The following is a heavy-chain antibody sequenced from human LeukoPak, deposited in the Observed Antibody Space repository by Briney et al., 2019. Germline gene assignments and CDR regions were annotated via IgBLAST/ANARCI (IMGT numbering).Heavy chain of an antibody. J-gene: IGHJ5*02. CDR1: DDSITMYY. Sequence: SETLSLSCTVSDDSITMYYWTWIRQPPGKGLEWIGYVDHTGSTKFNPSLNGRVSISRDTSKNFFSLRLRSVTAADTAVYFCARGGIAAAVNPWGQGTLVTVSS. V-gene: IGHV4-59*01. CDR3: ARGGIAAAVNP. D-gene: IGHD6-13*01. CDR2: VDHTGST.